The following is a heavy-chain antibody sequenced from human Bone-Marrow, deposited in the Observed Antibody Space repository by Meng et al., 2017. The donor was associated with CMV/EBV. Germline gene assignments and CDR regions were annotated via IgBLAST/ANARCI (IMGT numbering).Heavy chain of an antibody. CDR2: IIPILGIA. V-gene: IGHV1-69*10. D-gene: IGHD6-6*01. J-gene: IGHJ4*02. CDR3: AKDIGIAARPWGFDY. Sequence: SVKVSCKASGGTFSSYAISWVRQAPGQGLEWMGGIIPILGIANYAQKFQGRVTITADKSTSTAYMELSSLRAEDTALYYCAKDIGIAARPWGFDYWGQGTLVTVSS. CDR1: GGTFSSYA.